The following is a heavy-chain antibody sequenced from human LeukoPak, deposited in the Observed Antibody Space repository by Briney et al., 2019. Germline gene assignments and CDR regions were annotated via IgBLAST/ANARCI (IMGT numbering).Heavy chain of an antibody. CDR1: GYSVSSGYY. J-gene: IGHJ4*02. CDR2: IYHSGST. D-gene: IGHD1-26*01. V-gene: IGHV4-38-2*01. Sequence: SETLSLTCAVSGYSVSSGYYWGWIRQPPGKGLEWIGNIYHSGSTYYNPSLKSRVTISVDTSKNQFSLKTSSVTAADTAVYYCARQGGSYYGYWGQGTLVTVSS. CDR3: ARQGGSYYGY.